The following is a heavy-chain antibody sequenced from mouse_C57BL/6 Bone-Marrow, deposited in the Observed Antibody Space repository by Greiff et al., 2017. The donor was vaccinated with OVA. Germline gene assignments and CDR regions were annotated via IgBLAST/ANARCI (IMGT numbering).Heavy chain of an antibody. Sequence: DVMLVESGGDLVKPGGSLKLSCAASGFTFSSYGMSWVRQTPDKRLEWVATISSGGSYTYYPDSVKGRFTISRDNAKNTLYLQMSSLKSEDTAMYYCASLTDWGQGTTLTVSS. D-gene: IGHD3-2*01. CDR2: ISSGGSYT. J-gene: IGHJ2*01. CDR1: GFTFSSYG. CDR3: ASLTD. V-gene: IGHV5-6*02.